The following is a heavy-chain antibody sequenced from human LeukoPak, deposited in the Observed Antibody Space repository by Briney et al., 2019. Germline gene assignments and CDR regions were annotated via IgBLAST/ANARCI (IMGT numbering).Heavy chain of an antibody. CDR1: GITLSNYG. CDR2: ISGSGGST. J-gene: IGHJ4*02. Sequence: GGSLRLSCVVSGITLSNYGMSWVRQAPGKGLEWVAGISGSGGSTNYADSVKGRFTISRDNPKNTLYLQMNSLRAEDTAVYFCAKRGVVIRVILVGFHKEAYYFDSWGQGALVTVSS. D-gene: IGHD3-22*01. V-gene: IGHV3-23*01. CDR3: AKRGVVIRVILVGFHKEAYYFDS.